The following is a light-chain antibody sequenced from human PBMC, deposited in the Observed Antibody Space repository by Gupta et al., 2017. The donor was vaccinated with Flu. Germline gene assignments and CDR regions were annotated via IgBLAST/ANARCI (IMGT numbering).Light chain of an antibody. Sequence: DLQLTHSPSFLSASVGDRVTITCRASQGITTYLTWYQQKPGKAPQLLIYATSTLQTGVPSRFSGSGSGTEFTLTISSLQPEDFATYYCQQLYNYPRTFGEGTKVEIK. CDR3: QQLYNYPRT. V-gene: IGKV1-9*01. CDR1: QGITTY. CDR2: ATS. J-gene: IGKJ1*01.